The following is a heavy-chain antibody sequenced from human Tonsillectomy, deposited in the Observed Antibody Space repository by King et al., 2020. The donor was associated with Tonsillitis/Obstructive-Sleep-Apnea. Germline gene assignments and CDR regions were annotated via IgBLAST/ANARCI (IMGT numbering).Heavy chain of an antibody. J-gene: IGHJ4*02. CDR3: ASSSGPDTPHGSGGSCSLPSDIDY. CDR2: IWYDGSNK. V-gene: IGHV3-33*01. Sequence: VQLVESGGGVVQPGRSLRLSCAASGFTFSSYGMHWVRQAPGKGLEWVAVIWYDGSNKYYADSVKGRFTISRDNSKNTLYLQMNSLRAEDTAVYYCASSSGPDTPHGSGGSCSLPSDIDYWGQGTLVTVSS. D-gene: IGHD2-15*01. CDR1: GFTFSSYG.